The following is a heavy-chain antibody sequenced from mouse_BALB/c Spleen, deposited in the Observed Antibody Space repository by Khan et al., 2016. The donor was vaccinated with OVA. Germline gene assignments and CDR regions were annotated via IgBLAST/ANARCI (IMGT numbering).Heavy chain of an antibody. D-gene: IGHD2-3*01. Sequence: EVQLQESGPGLVKPSQSLSLTCSVTDYSITSGFYWNWIRQFPGNKLEWMGDINYDGSSNYNPSLKNRISITRDTSKNQFFLKLSSVTTEDTATYFCAMGYDGYYFAYWGQGTLVTVSA. CDR1: DYSITSGFY. J-gene: IGHJ3*01. CDR2: INYDGSS. CDR3: AMGYDGYYFAY. V-gene: IGHV3-6*02.